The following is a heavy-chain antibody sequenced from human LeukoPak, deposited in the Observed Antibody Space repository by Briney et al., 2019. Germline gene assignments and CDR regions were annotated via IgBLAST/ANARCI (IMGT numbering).Heavy chain of an antibody. CDR2: IRSKAYGGTT. V-gene: IGHV3-49*03. CDR3: TRGSAASYGPYFDY. D-gene: IGHD5-18*01. CDR1: GFTFGDYA. J-gene: IGHJ4*02. Sequence: GGSLRLSCTASGFTFGDYAMSWFRQAPGKGLEWVGFIRSKAYGGTTEYAASVKGRFTISRDDSKSIAHLQMNSLKTEDTAVYYCTRGSAASYGPYFDYWGQGTLVTVSS.